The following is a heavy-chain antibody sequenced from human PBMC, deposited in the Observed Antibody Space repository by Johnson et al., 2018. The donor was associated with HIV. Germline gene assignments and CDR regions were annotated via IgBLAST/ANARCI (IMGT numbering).Heavy chain of an antibody. CDR3: ARGTVCGGDCYSRAFDI. CDR1: GFTFSSYA. V-gene: IGHV3-64*01. CDR2: ISSNGGST. J-gene: IGHJ3*02. D-gene: IGHD2-21*02. Sequence: EVQLVESGGGLVQPGGSLRLSCAASGFTFSSYAMHWVRQAPGKGLEYVSAISSNGGSTYYANSVKGRFTISRENSKNTLYLQMGSLRAEDMAVYYCARGTVCGGDCYSRAFDIWGQGTMVTVSS.